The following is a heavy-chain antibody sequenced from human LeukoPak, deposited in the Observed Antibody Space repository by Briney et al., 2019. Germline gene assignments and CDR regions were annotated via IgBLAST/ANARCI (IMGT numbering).Heavy chain of an antibody. CDR1: GYTFTSYD. CDR3: ARGGAWVVPAAMGN. J-gene: IGHJ4*02. D-gene: IGHD2-2*01. Sequence: ASVKVSCKASGYTFTSYDINWVRQATGQGLEWMGWMNPNSGNTGYAQKLQGRVTMTTDTSTSTAYMELRSLRSDDTAVYYCARGGAWVVPAAMGNWGQGTLVTVSS. V-gene: IGHV1-8*01. CDR2: MNPNSGNT.